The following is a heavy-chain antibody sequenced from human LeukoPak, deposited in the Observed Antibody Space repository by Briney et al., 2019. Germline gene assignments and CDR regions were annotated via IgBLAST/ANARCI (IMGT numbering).Heavy chain of an antibody. Sequence: GGSLRLSCAASGFTFSDYYMSWIRQAPGKGLEWVSYISSSGSTKYYADSVKGRFTISRDNAKNSLYLQMNSLRAEDTAVYYCTTARRASSSLDYWGQGTLVTVSS. J-gene: IGHJ4*02. CDR2: ISSSGSTK. CDR3: TTARRASSSLDY. V-gene: IGHV3-11*01. CDR1: GFTFSDYY. D-gene: IGHD5-24*01.